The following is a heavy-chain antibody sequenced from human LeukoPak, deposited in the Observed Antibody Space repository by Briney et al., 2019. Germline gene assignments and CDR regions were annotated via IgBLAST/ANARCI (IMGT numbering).Heavy chain of an antibody. CDR2: ITDSGINT. CDR1: GFTFSSYA. CDR3: AKGTLGSCSGASCYPLDY. V-gene: IGHV3-23*01. J-gene: IGHJ4*02. D-gene: IGHD2-15*01. Sequence: QPGGSLRLSCAASGFTFSSYAMAWVRQAPVKGLEWVSVITDSGINTYYTDSVKGRFTISRDNSKNTLYLQMNSLRAEDTAVYYCAKGTLGSCSGASCYPLDYWGQGTLVTVSP.